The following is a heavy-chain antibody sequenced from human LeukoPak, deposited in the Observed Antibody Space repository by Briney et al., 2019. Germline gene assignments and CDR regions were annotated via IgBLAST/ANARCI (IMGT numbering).Heavy chain of an antibody. CDR3: AKGGDGYNYYFDY. CDR1: GFTFSSYS. Sequence: GGSLRLSCAASGFTFSSYSMNWVRQAPGRGLEWVSYISGSSRPIYYADSVKGRFTISRDNSKNTLYLQMNSLRAEDTAVYYCAKGGDGYNYYFDYWGQETLVTVSS. V-gene: IGHV3-48*01. J-gene: IGHJ4*02. CDR2: ISGSSRPI. D-gene: IGHD5-24*01.